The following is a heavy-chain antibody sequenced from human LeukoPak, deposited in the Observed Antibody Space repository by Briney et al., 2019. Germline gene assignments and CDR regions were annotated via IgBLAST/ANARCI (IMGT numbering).Heavy chain of an antibody. CDR2: INPNSGGA. CDR1: GYTFTGYY. J-gene: IGHJ5*02. V-gene: IGHV1-2*02. D-gene: IGHD2-15*01. CDR3: ARGYCSGGSCYSVENWFDP. Sequence: ASVKVSCKASGYTFTGYYMFWVRQAPGKGLEWVGRINPNSGGANYAQKFQGSVTMTRDTSISTAYMELSRLRSDDTAVYYCARGYCSGGSCYSVENWFDPWGQGTLVTVSS.